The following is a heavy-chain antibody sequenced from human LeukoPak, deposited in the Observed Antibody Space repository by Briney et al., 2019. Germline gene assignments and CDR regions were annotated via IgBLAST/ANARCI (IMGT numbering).Heavy chain of an antibody. CDR1: GYSFTSYW. D-gene: IGHD6-13*01. CDR2: IYPGDSDT. V-gene: IGHV5-51*01. CDR3: ARQGGEIAAAGTYWYFDL. J-gene: IGHJ2*01. Sequence: GESPKISCKGSGYSFTSYWIGWVRQMPGKGLEWMGIIYPGDSDTRYSLSFQGQVTISADKSISTAYLQWSSLKASDTAMYYCARQGGEIAAAGTYWYFDLWGRGTLVTVSS.